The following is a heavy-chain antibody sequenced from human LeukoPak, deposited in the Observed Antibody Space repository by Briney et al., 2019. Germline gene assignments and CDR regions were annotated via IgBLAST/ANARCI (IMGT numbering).Heavy chain of an antibody. D-gene: IGHD3-22*01. CDR1: GFTFDDYA. CDR2: ISWNSGSI. CDR3: AKDRREVYYDSSGYPSGAFDI. Sequence: GGPLRLSCAASGFTFDDYAMHWVRQAPGKGLEWVSGISWNSGSIGYADSVKGRFTISRDNAKNSLYLQMNSLRPEDTALYYRAKDRREVYYDSSGYPSGAFDIWGQGTMVTVSS. J-gene: IGHJ3*02. V-gene: IGHV3-9*01.